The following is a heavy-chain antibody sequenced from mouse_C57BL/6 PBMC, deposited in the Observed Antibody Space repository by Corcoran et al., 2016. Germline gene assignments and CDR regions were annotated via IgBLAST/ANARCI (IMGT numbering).Heavy chain of an antibody. J-gene: IGHJ2*01. Sequence: EVQLQQSGPELVKPGASVKISCKASGYTFTDYYMNWVKQSHGKSLEWIGDINPNNGGTSYNQKFKGKATLTVDKSSSTAYMELRSRTSEDSAVYYCASNRYFDYWGQGTTLTVSS. CDR2: INPNNGGT. CDR3: ASNRYFDY. V-gene: IGHV1-26*01. CDR1: GYTFTDYY.